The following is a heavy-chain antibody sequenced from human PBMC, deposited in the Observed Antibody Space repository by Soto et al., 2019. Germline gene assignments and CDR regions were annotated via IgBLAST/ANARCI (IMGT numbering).Heavy chain of an antibody. D-gene: IGHD3-10*01. CDR3: ARHPGPDY. J-gene: IGHJ4*02. CDR1: GGPISSSSYY. Sequence: SETLSLTCTVSGGPISSSSYYWGWIRQPPGKGLEWIGSINYSGNTYYNPSLKSRVSISVDTSKNQFSLNLSSVTAADTAVYYCARHPGPDYWGQGALVTVSS. V-gene: IGHV4-39*01. CDR2: INYSGNT.